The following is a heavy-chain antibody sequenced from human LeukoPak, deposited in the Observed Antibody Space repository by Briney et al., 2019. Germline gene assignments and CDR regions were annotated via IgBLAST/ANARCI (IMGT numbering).Heavy chain of an antibody. CDR1: GFTFSSYE. J-gene: IGHJ4*02. CDR2: ISSSGSTI. Sequence: GGSLRLSCAASGFTFSSYEMNWVRQAPGKGLEWVSYISSSGSTIYYADSVKGRFTIFRDNAKNSLYLQMNSLRDEDTAVYYCAKSSGWFLDYWGQGTLVTVSS. CDR3: AKSSGWFLDY. D-gene: IGHD6-19*01. V-gene: IGHV3-48*03.